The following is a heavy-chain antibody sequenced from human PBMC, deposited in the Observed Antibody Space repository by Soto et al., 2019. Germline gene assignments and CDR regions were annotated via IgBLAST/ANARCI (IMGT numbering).Heavy chain of an antibody. CDR2: IYHSGSI. Sequence: TLSLTCAVSNASISSRKWWTWVRQTPGKGLEWIGEIYHSGSINHNPSLKSRVTMSLDKSKNQFSLKMTSVTAADTAVYYCASKFGELLADAFDIWGQGT. CDR3: ASKFGELLADAFDI. V-gene: IGHV4-4*02. J-gene: IGHJ3*02. CDR1: NASISSRKW. D-gene: IGHD3-10*01.